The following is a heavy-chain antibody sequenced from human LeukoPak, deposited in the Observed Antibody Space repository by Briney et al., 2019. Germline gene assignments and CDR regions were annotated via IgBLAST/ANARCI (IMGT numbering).Heavy chain of an antibody. Sequence: PGGSLRLSCAASGFTFSSYEMNWVRQAPGKGLEWVSYISRSGSTIYHADSVKGRFTISRDNAKNSLYLQMYSLRAEDTAVCYCARDSDRNLDYWGQGTLVTVSS. CDR3: ARDSDRNLDY. CDR1: GFTFSSYE. V-gene: IGHV3-48*03. CDR2: ISRSGSTI. J-gene: IGHJ4*02. D-gene: IGHD1-14*01.